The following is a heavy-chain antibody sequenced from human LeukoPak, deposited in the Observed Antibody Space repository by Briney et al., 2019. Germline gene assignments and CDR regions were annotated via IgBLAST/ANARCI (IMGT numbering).Heavy chain of an antibody. Sequence: PGESLRLSCAASGLTFSSYGMHWVRQAPAKGLEWVAFIRYDGSNKYYADSVKGRFTISRDNSKNTLYLQMNSLRAEDTAVYYCAKWGSTVTTMTTYYYMDVWGKGTTVTISS. V-gene: IGHV3-30*02. CDR2: IRYDGSNK. CDR1: GLTFSSYG. J-gene: IGHJ6*03. CDR3: AKWGSTVTTMTTYYYMDV. D-gene: IGHD4-17*01.